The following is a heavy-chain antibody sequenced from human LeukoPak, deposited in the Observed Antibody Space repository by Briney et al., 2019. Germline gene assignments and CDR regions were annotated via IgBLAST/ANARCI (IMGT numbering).Heavy chain of an antibody. CDR3: ARDWTTVTTGYYGMDV. CDR2: INPNTGVT. D-gene: IGHD4-17*01. CDR1: GYTFTGYY. Sequence: ASVTVSCKASGYTFTGYYMHWVRQAPGQGLEWMGWINPNTGVTNYAQKFQGRVTLTRDTSIITAYMELTRLRSDDTAMYYCARDWTTVTTGYYGMDVWGQGTTLTVSS. J-gene: IGHJ6*02. V-gene: IGHV1-2*02.